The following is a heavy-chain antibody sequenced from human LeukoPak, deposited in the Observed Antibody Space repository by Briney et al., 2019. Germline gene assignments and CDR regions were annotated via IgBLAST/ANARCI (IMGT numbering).Heavy chain of an antibody. J-gene: IGHJ3*02. CDR1: GSSISSYY. CDR3: ARGDIVVVPAAGDAFDI. CDR2: IYYSGST. V-gene: IGHV4-59*01. Sequence: PSETLSLTCTVSGSSISSYYWSWIRQPPGKGLEWIGYIYYSGSTNYNPSLKSRVTISVDTSKNQFSLKLSSVTAADTAVYYCARGDIVVVPAAGDAFDIWGQGTMVTVSS. D-gene: IGHD2-2*01.